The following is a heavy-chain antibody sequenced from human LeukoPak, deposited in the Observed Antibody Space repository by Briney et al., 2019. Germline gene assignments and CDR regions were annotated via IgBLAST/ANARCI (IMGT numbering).Heavy chain of an antibody. D-gene: IGHD3-10*01. CDR2: IYYSGST. CDR1: GGSISSYY. V-gene: IGHV4-59*01. Sequence: SETLSLTCTVSGGSISSYYWSWIRQPPGKGLEWIGYIYYSGSTNYNPSLKSRVTISVDTSKNQFSLKLSSVTAADTAVYYCARGALWFGELSVQNWFDPWGQGTLVTDSS. J-gene: IGHJ5*02. CDR3: ARGALWFGELSVQNWFDP.